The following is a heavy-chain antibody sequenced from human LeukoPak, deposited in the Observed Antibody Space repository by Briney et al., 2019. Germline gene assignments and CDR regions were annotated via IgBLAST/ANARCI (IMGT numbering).Heavy chain of an antibody. V-gene: IGHV4-30-4*01. D-gene: IGHD3-3*01. J-gene: IGHJ4*02. CDR3: AREGAFWSGYYGMGHFDY. Sequence: SQTLSLTCTVSGVSISSGDYYWSWIRQPPGKGLEWIGYIYYSGSTYYNPSLKSRVTISVDTSKNQFSLKLSSVTAADTAVYYCAREGAFWSGYYGMGHFDYWGQGTLVTVSS. CDR1: GVSISSGDYY. CDR2: IYYSGST.